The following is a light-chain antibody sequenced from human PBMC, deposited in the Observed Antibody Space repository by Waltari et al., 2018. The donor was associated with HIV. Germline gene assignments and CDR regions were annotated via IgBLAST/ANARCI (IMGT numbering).Light chain of an antibody. CDR2: EVS. Sequence: QSALTPPPPASASPGQSVTISCTGTSSAVGGYNYVSWYQQHPGKAPKLMIYEVSKRPSGVPDRFSGSKSGNTASLTVSGLQAEDEADYYCSSYAGSNNFNVFGTGTKVTVL. CDR1: SSAVGGYNY. V-gene: IGLV2-8*01. CDR3: SSYAGSNNFNV. J-gene: IGLJ1*01.